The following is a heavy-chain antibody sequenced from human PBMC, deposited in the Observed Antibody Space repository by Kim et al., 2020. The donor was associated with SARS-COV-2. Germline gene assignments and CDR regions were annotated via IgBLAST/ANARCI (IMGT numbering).Heavy chain of an antibody. V-gene: IGHV4-59*01. J-gene: IGHJ2*01. D-gene: IGHD2-8*01. Sequence: PSLQGRVTISVDTSKNQFSLKLSSVTAADTAVYYCAGAMIVLNDGGYFDLWGRGTLVTVSS. CDR3: AGAMIVLNDGGYFDL.